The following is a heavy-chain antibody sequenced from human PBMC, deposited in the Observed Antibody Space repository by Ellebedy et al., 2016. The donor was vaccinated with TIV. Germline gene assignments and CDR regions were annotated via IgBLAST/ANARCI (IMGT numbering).Heavy chain of an antibody. CDR3: ARRGSDGDYAVQVNSWFDR. Sequence: PGGSLRLSCAASGFSFRSYWMSWVRQAPGKGLEWVANIYQDGSVQYYLDSVKGRFTISRDNAINSLFLQMNSLSAGDTAVYYCARRGSDGDYAVQVNSWFDRWGRGTLVTVSS. CDR1: GFSFRSYW. CDR2: IYQDGSVQ. V-gene: IGHV3-7*01. J-gene: IGHJ5*02. D-gene: IGHD4-17*01.